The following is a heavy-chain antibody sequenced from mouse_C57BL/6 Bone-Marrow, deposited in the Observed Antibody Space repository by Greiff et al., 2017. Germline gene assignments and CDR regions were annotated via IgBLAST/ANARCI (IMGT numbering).Heavy chain of an antibody. V-gene: IGHV5-4*01. CDR2: ISDGGSYT. J-gene: IGHJ4*01. CDR3: ARDGGYYDYDGDYYAMDY. D-gene: IGHD2-4*01. CDR1: GFTFSSYA. Sequence: EVKLVESGGGLVKPGGSLKLSCAASGFTFSSYAMSWVRQTPEKRLEWVATISDGGSYTYYPDNVKGRFTISRDNAKNNLYLQMSHLKSEDTAMYYCARDGGYYDYDGDYYAMDYWGQGTSVTVSS.